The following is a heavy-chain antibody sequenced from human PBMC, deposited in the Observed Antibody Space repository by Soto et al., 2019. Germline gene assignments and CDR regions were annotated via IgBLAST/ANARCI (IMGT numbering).Heavy chain of an antibody. J-gene: IGHJ4*02. CDR1: GFTFSSYA. Sequence: QVQLVESGGGVVQPGRSLRLSCAAYGFTFSSYAMHWVRQAPDKGLEWVAVISYDGSNEYYADSVKGRFTISRDNSKNTLYLQMNSLRPEDTSVYYCARDRGPSGSYPGYWGQGTLVTVSS. CDR3: ARDRGPSGSYPGY. D-gene: IGHD1-26*01. CDR2: ISYDGSNE. V-gene: IGHV3-30-3*01.